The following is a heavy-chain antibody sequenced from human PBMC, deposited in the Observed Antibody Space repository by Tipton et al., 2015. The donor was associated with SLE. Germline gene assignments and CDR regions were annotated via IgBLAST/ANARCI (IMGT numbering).Heavy chain of an antibody. D-gene: IGHD3-10*01. V-gene: IGHV1-69*01. J-gene: IGHJ4*02. CDR1: GGTSNYYA. CDR2: IIPIFGTL. CDR3: ARSYYGSRHYYTHADH. Sequence: QVQLVQSGAEVKRPGSSVKVSCMTSGGTSNYYAIAWVRQAPGQGLEWMGGIIPIFGTLKYAQKFQDRVTITTDESRSTVYMELSGLRSDDTAVYYCARSYYGSRHYYTHADHWGQGTQVTVSS.